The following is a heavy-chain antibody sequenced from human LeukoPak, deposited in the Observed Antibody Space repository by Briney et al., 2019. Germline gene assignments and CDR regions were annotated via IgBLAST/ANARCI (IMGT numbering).Heavy chain of an antibody. Sequence: ASVKVSCKASGYTFTSYGISWVRQAPGQGLEWMGWISAYNGNTNYAQKLQGRVTMTTDTSTSTAYMELRSLRSDDTAVYYCARDPGRATLWSGESPTVDYWGQGTLVTVSS. D-gene: IGHD3-10*01. V-gene: IGHV1-18*01. CDR3: ARDPGRATLWSGESPTVDY. CDR2: ISAYNGNT. J-gene: IGHJ4*02. CDR1: GYTFTSYG.